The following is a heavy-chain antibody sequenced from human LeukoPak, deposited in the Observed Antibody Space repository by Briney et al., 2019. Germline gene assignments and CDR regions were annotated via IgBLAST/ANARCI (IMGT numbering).Heavy chain of an antibody. Sequence: SETLSLTWTVSGASISISYWSWIRQPPGKGLEWLGYIYYSGSTNYNPCLKSRVTISVDTSKNQFSLKLSSVTAADTAVYYCVGRDYDILTGRFYYYGMDVWGQGTTVTVSS. D-gene: IGHD3-9*01. CDR1: GASISISY. V-gene: IGHV4-59*01. CDR3: VGRDYDILTGRFYYYGMDV. J-gene: IGHJ6*02. CDR2: IYYSGST.